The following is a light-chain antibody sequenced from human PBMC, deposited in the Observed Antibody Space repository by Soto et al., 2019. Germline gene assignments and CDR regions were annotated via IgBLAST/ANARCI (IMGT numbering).Light chain of an antibody. J-gene: IGLJ1*01. CDR1: SGDVGAYNY. V-gene: IGLV2-14*01. CDR2: DVS. CDR3: SSYTGSSTLFA. Sequence: QSALTQPASVSGSPGQSITISCTGTSGDVGAYNYVSWYQQHPGKAPRLMIYDVSNRPSGVSNRFSGSKSGNTASLTISGLQAEDEADYYCSSYTGSSTLFAFGTGTKVTVL.